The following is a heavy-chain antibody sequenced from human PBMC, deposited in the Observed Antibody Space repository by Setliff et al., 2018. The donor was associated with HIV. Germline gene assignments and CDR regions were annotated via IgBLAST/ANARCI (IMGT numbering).Heavy chain of an antibody. J-gene: IGHJ2*01. D-gene: IGHD4-17*01. CDR1: GDTFSNYA. CDR2: IIPIFGTA. V-gene: IGHV1-69*06. CDR3: ARVGMGTVTTHGYWYFDL. Sequence: SVKVSCKASGDTFSNYAISWVRQAPGQGLEWMGGIIPIFGTANYAQKFEGRVTITADKSTSTAYMELSSLRSDDTAVYYCARVGMGTVTTHGYWYFDLWGRGTLVTVSS.